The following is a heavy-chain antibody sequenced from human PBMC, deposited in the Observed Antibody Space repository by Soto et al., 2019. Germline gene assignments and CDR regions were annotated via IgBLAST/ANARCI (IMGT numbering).Heavy chain of an antibody. CDR1: GFPLTEFS. Sequence: GASVKVSCKVSGFPLTEFSIHWVRQAPRKGLEWMGAFDAEDGETIYAQKFQGRVTMTEDTSTDTAYMELSSLRSEDTAVYYCETSITISGGGSEPWGQGTLVTVSS. J-gene: IGHJ5*02. V-gene: IGHV1-24*01. CDR3: ETSITISGGGSEP. CDR2: FDAEDGET. D-gene: IGHD3-10*02.